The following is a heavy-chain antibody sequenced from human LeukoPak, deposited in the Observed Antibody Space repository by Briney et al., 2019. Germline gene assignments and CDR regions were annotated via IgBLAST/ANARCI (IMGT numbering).Heavy chain of an antibody. CDR1: GFTFSSYS. Sequence: GGSPRLSCAASGFTFSSYSMNWVRQAPGKGLEWVSSISSSSSYIYYADSVKGRFTISRDNAKNSLYLQMNSLRAEDTAVYYCAREASQDAFDIWGQGTMVTVSS. CDR3: AREASQDAFDI. J-gene: IGHJ3*02. V-gene: IGHV3-21*01. CDR2: ISSSSSYI. D-gene: IGHD6-6*01.